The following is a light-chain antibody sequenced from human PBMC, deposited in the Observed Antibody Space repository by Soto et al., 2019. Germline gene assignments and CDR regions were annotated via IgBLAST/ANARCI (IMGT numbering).Light chain of an antibody. V-gene: IGKV3-20*01. CDR2: DVS. CDR1: QSVSSSY. Sequence: EIVLTQSPGTLSLSPGERATLSCRSSQSVSSSYLAWYQQKPGQAPRLLIYDVSSRATGIPDRFSGSVSGTDFTLTISRLEPDDFAVYYCQQYGSSPTFGQGTKVEIK. J-gene: IGKJ1*01. CDR3: QQYGSSPT.